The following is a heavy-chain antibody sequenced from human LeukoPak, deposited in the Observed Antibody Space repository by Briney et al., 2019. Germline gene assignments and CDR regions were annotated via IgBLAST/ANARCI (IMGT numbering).Heavy chain of an antibody. V-gene: IGHV3-23*01. Sequence: GGSLRLSCAASGFTFSSYGMTWLRQTPAKGLEWVSAISGSGETTYYSDSVKGRFTISRDNSKNTLFLQMNSLRVEDAAMYYCAKTHGYFDQWGQGALVAVSS. D-gene: IGHD3-22*01. J-gene: IGHJ4*02. CDR2: ISGSGETT. CDR3: AKTHGYFDQ. CDR1: GFTFSSYG.